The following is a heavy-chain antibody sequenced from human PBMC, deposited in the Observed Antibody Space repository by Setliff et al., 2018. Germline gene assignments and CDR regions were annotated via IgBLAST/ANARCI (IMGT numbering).Heavy chain of an antibody. D-gene: IGHD1-26*01. V-gene: IGHV4-59*08. Sequence: PSETLSLTCTVSGGSISSHYWSWIRQPPGKGLEWIGSIYYSGSTNYNPSLKSRVTISLDTSKNQFSLKLSSVTAADTAVYYCARRGRARTSGHADGYWGQGTLVTVSS. CDR2: IYYSGST. CDR3: ARRGRARTSGHADGY. J-gene: IGHJ4*02. CDR1: GGSISSHY.